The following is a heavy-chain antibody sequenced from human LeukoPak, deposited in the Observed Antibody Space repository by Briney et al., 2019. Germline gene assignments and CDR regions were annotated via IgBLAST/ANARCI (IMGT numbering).Heavy chain of an antibody. Sequence: SETLSLTCTVSGGSISSYYWSWLRQPPGKGLEWIGYIYYSGSTNYNPSLKSRVTISVDTSKNQFSLKLSSVTAADTAVYYCARIWYTSGWYFFDYWGQGTLVTVSS. CDR3: ARIWYTSGWYFFDY. V-gene: IGHV4-59*12. CDR2: IYYSGST. J-gene: IGHJ4*02. CDR1: GGSISSYY. D-gene: IGHD6-19*01.